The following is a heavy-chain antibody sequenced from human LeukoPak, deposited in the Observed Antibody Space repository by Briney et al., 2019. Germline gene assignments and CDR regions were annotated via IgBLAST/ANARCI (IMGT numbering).Heavy chain of an antibody. V-gene: IGHV1-8*03. Sequence: ASVKVSCKASGYTFTSYDINWVRQAPGQGLEWMGWMNPNSGNTGYAQKFQGRVTITRNTSISTAYMELSSLRSEDTAVYYCARGAAVAGADAFDIWGQGTMVTVSS. CDR3: ARGAAVAGADAFDI. CDR1: GYTFTSYD. J-gene: IGHJ3*02. D-gene: IGHD6-19*01. CDR2: MNPNSGNT.